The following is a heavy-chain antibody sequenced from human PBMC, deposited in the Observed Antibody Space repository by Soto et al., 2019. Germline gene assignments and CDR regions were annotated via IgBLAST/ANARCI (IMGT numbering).Heavy chain of an antibody. V-gene: IGHV3-53*01. D-gene: IGHD3-9*01. J-gene: IGHJ4*02. CDR2: LYSGGSK. CDR3: ASTPALRYFDWLLFDH. Sequence: GGSLRLSCAASGFTVSKFYMTWVRQAPGKGLEWVSVLYSGGSKYYADSVKGRFTISRDNTNNTVYLQMNSLRAEDSAMYYCASTPALRYFDWLLFDHWGQGAQVTVSS. CDR1: GFTVSKFY.